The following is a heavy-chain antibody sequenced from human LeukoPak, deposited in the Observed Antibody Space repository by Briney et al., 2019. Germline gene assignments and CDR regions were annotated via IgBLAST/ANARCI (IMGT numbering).Heavy chain of an antibody. CDR1: GYTFTGYY. V-gene: IGHV1-2*02. J-gene: IGHJ3*02. CDR2: INPNSGGT. Sequence: ASVKVSCKASGYTFTGYYMHWVRQAPGQGLEWMGWINPNSGGTNYAQKFLGRVTMTRNTSISTAYMELSSLKSDDTAVYYCARRLGLRWDLQAFDIWGQGTMVTVSS. CDR3: ARRLGLRWDLQAFDI. D-gene: IGHD4-23*01.